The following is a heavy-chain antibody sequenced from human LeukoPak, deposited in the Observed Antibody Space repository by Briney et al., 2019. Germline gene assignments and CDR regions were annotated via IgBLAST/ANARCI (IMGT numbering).Heavy chain of an antibody. CDR2: ISSSGSTI. J-gene: IGHJ4*02. V-gene: IGHV3-48*03. Sequence: GGSLRLSCAASGFTFSSYEMNWVRQAPGKGLEWISYISSSGSTIYYLDSVKGRFTISRDNAKNTLYLQMNSLRAEDTAVYYCAGDLISGSGSLGYWGQGTLVTVSS. D-gene: IGHD3-10*01. CDR1: GFTFSSYE. CDR3: AGDLISGSGSLGY.